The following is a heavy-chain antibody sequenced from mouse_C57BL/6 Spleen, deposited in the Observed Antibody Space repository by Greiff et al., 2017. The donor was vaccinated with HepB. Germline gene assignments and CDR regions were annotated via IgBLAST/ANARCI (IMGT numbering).Heavy chain of an antibody. CDR3: ARGYDGYSLLDY. D-gene: IGHD2-3*01. V-gene: IGHV1-81*01. CDR2: IYPRSGNT. CDR1: GYTFTSYG. Sequence: VQLVESGAELARPGASVKLSCKASGYTFTSYGISWVKQRTGQGLEWIGEIYPRSGNTYYNEKFKGKATLTADKSSSTAYMELRSLTSEDSAVYFCARGYDGYSLLDYWGQGTTLTVSS. J-gene: IGHJ2*01.